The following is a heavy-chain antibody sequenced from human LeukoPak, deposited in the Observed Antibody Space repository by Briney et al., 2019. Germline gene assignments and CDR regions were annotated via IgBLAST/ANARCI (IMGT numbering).Heavy chain of an antibody. Sequence: GGSLRLSCAASGFTFSSYAMSWVRQAPGKGLEYVSGISSNGVNTNYADSVKGRFTISRDNSKNTLYLQMSSLRAEDTAVYYCVKLSSRVSQTIDYWGQGTLVTVPS. CDR3: VKLSSRVSQTIDY. V-gene: IGHV3-64D*09. CDR2: ISSNGVNT. D-gene: IGHD6-13*01. J-gene: IGHJ4*02. CDR1: GFTFSSYA.